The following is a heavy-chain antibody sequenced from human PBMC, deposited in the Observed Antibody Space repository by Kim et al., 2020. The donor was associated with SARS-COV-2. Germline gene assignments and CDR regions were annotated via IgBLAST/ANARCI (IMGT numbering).Heavy chain of an antibody. J-gene: IGHJ1*01. CDR1: DGSISSGNYY. V-gene: IGHV4-39*07. D-gene: IGHD6-13*01. CDR2: MYYSGST. CDR3: ARGGSSWSENFQY. Sequence: SETLSLTCTVSDGSISSGNYYWGWIRQPPGKGLEWIGHMYYSGSTYYNPSLKSRVTISVDTSKNQFSLKLSSVTAADTAVYYCARGGSSWSENFQYWGQGTLVTVSS.